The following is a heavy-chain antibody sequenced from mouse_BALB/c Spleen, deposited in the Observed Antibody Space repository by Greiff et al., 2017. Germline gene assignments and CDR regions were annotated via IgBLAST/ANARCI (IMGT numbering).Heavy chain of an antibody. CDR1: GFTFSSYA. V-gene: IGHV5-6-5*01. Sequence: EVQLVESGGGLVKPGGSLKLSCAASGFTFSSYAMSWVRQTPEKRLEWVASISSGGSTYYPDSVKGRFTISRDNARNILYLQMSSLRSEDTAMYYCARGGSTMIRGAWFAYWGQGTLVTVSA. CDR2: ISSGGST. D-gene: IGHD2-4*01. J-gene: IGHJ3*01. CDR3: ARGGSTMIRGAWFAY.